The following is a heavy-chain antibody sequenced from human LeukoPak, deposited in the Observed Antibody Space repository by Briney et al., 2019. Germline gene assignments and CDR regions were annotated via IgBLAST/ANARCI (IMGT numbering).Heavy chain of an antibody. J-gene: IGHJ4*02. V-gene: IGHV3-7*01. Sequence: GGSLRLSCAASGFTFSSYWMSWVRQAPGKGLEWVANIKHDGSEKYYVDSVKGRFAISRDNGKNSLYLQMNSLRVEDMAVYYCARAPREWLLGYHFEYWGQGTLVTASS. CDR2: IKHDGSEK. CDR3: ARAPREWLLGYHFEY. D-gene: IGHD3-3*01. CDR1: GFTFSSYW.